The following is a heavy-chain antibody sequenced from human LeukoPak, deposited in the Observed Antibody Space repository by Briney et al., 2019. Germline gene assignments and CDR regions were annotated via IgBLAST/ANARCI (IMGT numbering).Heavy chain of an antibody. CDR2: ISAYNGNT. CDR3: ARDGGDFWSGYSDY. Sequence: ASVKVSCKASGYTFTSYGFSWLRQAPGQGLEWMGWISAYNGNTNYAQKLQGRVTMTTDTSTSTAYMELRSLRSDDTAVYYCARDGGDFWSGYSDYWGQGTLVTVSS. D-gene: IGHD3-3*01. CDR1: GYTFTSYG. V-gene: IGHV1-18*01. J-gene: IGHJ4*02.